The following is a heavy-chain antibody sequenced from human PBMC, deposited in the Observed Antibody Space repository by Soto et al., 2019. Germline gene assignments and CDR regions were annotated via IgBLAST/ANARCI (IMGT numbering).Heavy chain of an antibody. CDR2: IIPIFGTA. V-gene: IGHV1-69*13. CDR1: GGTFSSYA. D-gene: IGHD6-13*01. CDR3: AREGQQLAYYYGMDV. J-gene: IGHJ6*02. Sequence: GASVKVSCKASGGTFSSYAISWVRQAPGQGLEWMGGIIPIFGTANYAQKFQGRVTITADESTSTAYMELSSLRSEDTAVYYCAREGQQLAYYYGMDVWGQGTTVTVSS.